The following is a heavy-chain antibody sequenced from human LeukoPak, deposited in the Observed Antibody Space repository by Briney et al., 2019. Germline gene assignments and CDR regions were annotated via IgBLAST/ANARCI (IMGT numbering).Heavy chain of an antibody. Sequence: SETLSLTCTVSGGSISSYYWSWIRQPPGKGLEWIGYIYHSGSTNYNPSLKSRVTISVDTSKNQFSLKLSSVTAADTAVYYCARRGHGDYGDYDYWGQGTLVTVSS. CDR3: ARRGHGDYGDYDY. CDR2: IYHSGST. CDR1: GGSISSYY. D-gene: IGHD4-17*01. V-gene: IGHV4-59*08. J-gene: IGHJ4*02.